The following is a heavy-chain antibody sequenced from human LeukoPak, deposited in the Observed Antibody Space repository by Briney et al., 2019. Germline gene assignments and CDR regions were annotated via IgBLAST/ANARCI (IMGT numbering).Heavy chain of an antibody. CDR2: MSNSGENT. D-gene: IGHD6-19*01. CDR3: ARDQQNGYSSGWSFDS. Sequence: GGSLRLSCAASGFTFSSYSMQWVRQTPGKGLEWVGIMSNSGENTFYGEAVKGRFTISRDNSQNTLYLQMNSLRPEDTAVYYCARDQQNGYSSGWSFDSWGQGTLVTVSS. CDR1: GFTFSSYS. V-gene: IGHV3-30*03. J-gene: IGHJ5*01.